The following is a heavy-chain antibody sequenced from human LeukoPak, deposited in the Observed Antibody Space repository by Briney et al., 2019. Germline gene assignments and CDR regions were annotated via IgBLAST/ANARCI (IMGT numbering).Heavy chain of an antibody. CDR2: INHSGST. V-gene: IGHV4-34*01. CDR1: GGTFSGYY. Sequence: SETLSLACTVYGGTFSGYYWSWIRQPPGKGLEWIGEINHSGSTNYNPSLKSRVTISVDTSKNQFSLTLSSVTAADTAVDYCARALWSGYYPRNRDYWGQGTLVTVSS. CDR3: ARALWSGYYPRNRDY. D-gene: IGHD3-3*01. J-gene: IGHJ4*02.